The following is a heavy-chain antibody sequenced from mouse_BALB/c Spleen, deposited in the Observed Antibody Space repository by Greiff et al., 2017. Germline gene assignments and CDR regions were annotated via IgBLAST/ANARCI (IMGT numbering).Heavy chain of an antibody. Sequence: VKLVESGPGLVAPSQSLSITCTVSGFSLTSYGVHWVRQPPGKGLEWLGVIWAGGSTNYNSALMSRLSISKDNSKSQVFLKMNSLQTDDTAMYYCARDRYGSSYSYAMDYWGQGTSVTVSS. J-gene: IGHJ4*01. V-gene: IGHV2-9*02. CDR2: IWAGGST. CDR3: ARDRYGSSYSYAMDY. D-gene: IGHD1-1*01. CDR1: GFSLTSYG.